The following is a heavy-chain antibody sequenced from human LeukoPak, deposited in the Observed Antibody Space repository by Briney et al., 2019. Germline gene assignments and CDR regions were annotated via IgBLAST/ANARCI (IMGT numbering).Heavy chain of an antibody. CDR2: IKRDGGEK. J-gene: IGHJ4*02. CDR1: GFTFSSYW. D-gene: IGHD4-17*01. V-gene: IGHV3-7*04. Sequence: PGGSLRLSCAASGFTFSSYWMSWARQAPGKGLEWVANIKRDGGEKYYVDSVKGRFTISRDNAKNSLYLQMNSLRAEEAAVYYCSRGYGVSIHFDYWGQGTLVTVSS. CDR3: SRGYGVSIHFDY.